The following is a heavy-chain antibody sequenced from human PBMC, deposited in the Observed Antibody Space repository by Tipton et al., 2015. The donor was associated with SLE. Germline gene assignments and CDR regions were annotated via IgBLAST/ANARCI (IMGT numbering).Heavy chain of an antibody. D-gene: IGHD3-10*01. V-gene: IGHV4-39*01. CDR2: IYYSGST. CDR3: ARTSARHGGY. Sequence: TLSLTCTVSGGSISSSSYYWGWIRQPPGKGLEWIGSIYYSGSTYYNPSLQSRVTISVDTSKNQFSLKLSAVTAADTAVYYCARTSARHGGYWGQGTLVTVSS. J-gene: IGHJ4*02. CDR1: GGSISSSSYY.